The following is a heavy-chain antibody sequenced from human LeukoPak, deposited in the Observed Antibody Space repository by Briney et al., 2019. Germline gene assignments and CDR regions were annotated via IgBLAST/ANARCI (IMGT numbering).Heavy chain of an antibody. Sequence: GSLRLSCAASGFTFSSYAMSWVRQAPGKGLEWVSAISGSGGSTYYADSVKGRFTISRDNSKNTLYLQMNSLRAEDTAVYYCAKARYYYGSGSYYTDDAFDIWGQGTMVTVSS. J-gene: IGHJ3*02. D-gene: IGHD3-10*01. CDR2: ISGSGGST. V-gene: IGHV3-23*01. CDR1: GFTFSSYA. CDR3: AKARYYYGSGSYYTDDAFDI.